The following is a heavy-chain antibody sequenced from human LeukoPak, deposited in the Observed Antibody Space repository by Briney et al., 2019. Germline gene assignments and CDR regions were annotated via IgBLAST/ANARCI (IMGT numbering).Heavy chain of an antibody. Sequence: PSETLSLTCAVYGGSFSGYYWSWIRQPPGKGLEWIGEINHSGSTNYNPSLKSRVTISVDTSKNQFSLKLSSVTAADTAVYYCARQDTAMVLDYWGQGTLVTVSS. V-gene: IGHV4-34*01. J-gene: IGHJ4*02. CDR2: INHSGST. CDR1: GGSFSGYY. D-gene: IGHD5-18*01. CDR3: ARQDTAMVLDY.